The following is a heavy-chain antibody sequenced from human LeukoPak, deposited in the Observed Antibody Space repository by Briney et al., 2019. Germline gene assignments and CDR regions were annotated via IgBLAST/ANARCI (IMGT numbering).Heavy chain of an antibody. CDR3: ARGTRSGTYLLFDY. V-gene: IGHV3-21*01. Sequence: GGSLRLSCAASGFTFSSYSMNWVRQTPGKGLEWVSSITSSSSYIYYGDSVKGRFTISRDNAKNSLYLQMNSLRAEDTAVYYWARGTRSGTYLLFDYGGQGTLVTVSS. CDR1: GFTFSSYS. CDR2: ITSSSSYI. D-gene: IGHD2-21*01. J-gene: IGHJ4*02.